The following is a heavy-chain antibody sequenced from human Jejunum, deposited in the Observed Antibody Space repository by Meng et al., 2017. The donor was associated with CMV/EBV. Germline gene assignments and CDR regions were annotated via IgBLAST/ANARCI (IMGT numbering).Heavy chain of an antibody. Sequence: SFRNSAVTWVRQAPGQGLEWMGGIIPGFGTPIYAQKFQGRVTISRDDSTSTAYMDLGSLRSEDTAVYYCARARGRLITMVRGWSFDFWGQGTLVTVSS. CDR2: IIPGFGTP. CDR3: ARARGRLITMVRGWSFDF. CDR1: SFRNSA. J-gene: IGHJ4*02. D-gene: IGHD3-10*01. V-gene: IGHV1-69*05.